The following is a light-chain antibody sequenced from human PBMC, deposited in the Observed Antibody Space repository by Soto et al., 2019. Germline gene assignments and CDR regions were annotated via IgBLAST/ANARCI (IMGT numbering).Light chain of an antibody. CDR3: QQYNSYSQT. V-gene: IGKV1-5*03. J-gene: IGKJ1*01. Sequence: DIQMTQSPSTLSASVGDRVTITCRASQSINNWLAWYQQKPGKAPKVLIYKASNLESGVPSRFSGSGSGTEFTLTISSLQPDDFATYYCQQYNSYSQTFGQRTKVEIK. CDR2: KAS. CDR1: QSINNW.